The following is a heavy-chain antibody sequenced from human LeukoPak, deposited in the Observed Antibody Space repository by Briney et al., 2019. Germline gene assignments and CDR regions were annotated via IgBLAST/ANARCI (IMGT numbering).Heavy chain of an antibody. J-gene: IGHJ4*02. CDR1: GFTFSSYA. V-gene: IGHV3-23*01. CDR2: ISGSGGST. Sequence: PGGSLRPSCAASGFTFSSYAMSWVRQAPGKGLEWVSAISGSGGSTYYADSVKGRFTISRDNAKNSLYLQMNSLRAEDTAVYYCARGGYDFWSGPTDYWGQGTLVTVSS. CDR3: ARGGYDFWSGPTDY. D-gene: IGHD3-3*01.